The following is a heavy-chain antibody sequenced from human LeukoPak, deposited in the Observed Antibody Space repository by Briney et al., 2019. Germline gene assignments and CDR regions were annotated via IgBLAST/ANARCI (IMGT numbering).Heavy chain of an antibody. D-gene: IGHD3-22*01. CDR2: VNSDGSST. CDR1: GFTFSSYW. J-gene: IGHJ4*02. V-gene: IGHV3-74*01. Sequence: AGGSLRLSCVAPGFTFSSYWMHWVRQAPGKGLVWVSRVNSDGSSTSYADSVKGRFTISRDNAKNTLYLQMNSLRAEDTAVYYCARGEIYDSSGYGKLDYWGQGTLVTVSS. CDR3: ARGEIYDSSGYGKLDY.